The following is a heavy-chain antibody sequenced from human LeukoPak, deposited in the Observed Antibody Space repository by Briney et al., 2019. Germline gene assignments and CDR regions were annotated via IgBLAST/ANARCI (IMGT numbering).Heavy chain of an antibody. D-gene: IGHD6-13*01. CDR3: ARRVRAAGTPDYFDY. J-gene: IGHJ4*02. V-gene: IGHV3-33*01. CDR1: GFTFSSYG. Sequence: PGRSLRLSCAASGFTFSSYGMHWVRQAPGKGLEWVAVIWYDGSNKYYADSVKGRFTISRDNSKNTLYLQMNSLRAEDTAVYYCARRVRAAGTPDYFDYWGQGTLVTVSS. CDR2: IWYDGSNK.